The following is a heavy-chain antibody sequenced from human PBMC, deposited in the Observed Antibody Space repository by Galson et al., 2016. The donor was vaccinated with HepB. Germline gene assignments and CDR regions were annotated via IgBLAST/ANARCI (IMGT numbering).Heavy chain of an antibody. D-gene: IGHD3-3*01. J-gene: IGHJ4*02. Sequence: SLRLSCAASGFPFSGHAMRWVRQAPGKGLEWVSSISGAGGSTYYADSVKGRFTISRDNAGNTLYLQMNSLRAEDTAVYYCSTLRDFWSGWGQGTLVTVSP. CDR1: GFPFSGHA. V-gene: IGHV3-23*01. CDR3: STLRDFWSG. CDR2: ISGAGGST.